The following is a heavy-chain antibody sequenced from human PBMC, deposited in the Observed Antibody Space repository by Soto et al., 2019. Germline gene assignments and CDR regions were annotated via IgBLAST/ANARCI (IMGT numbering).Heavy chain of an antibody. CDR1: GGTFSSYA. J-gene: IGHJ4*02. D-gene: IGHD3-22*01. CDR2: IIPNSGGT. V-gene: IGHV1-2*02. Sequence: QVQLVQSGAEVKKPGSSVKVSCKASGGTFSSYAISWVRQAPGQGLEWMGGIIPNSGGTNYAQKFQGRVTMTRDTSISTAYMELSRLRSDDTAVYYCARVDYYDSSGYCDYWGQGTLVTVSS. CDR3: ARVDYYDSSGYCDY.